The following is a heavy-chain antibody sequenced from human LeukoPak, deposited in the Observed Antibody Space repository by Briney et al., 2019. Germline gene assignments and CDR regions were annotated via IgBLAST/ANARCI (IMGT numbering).Heavy chain of an antibody. CDR1: GFTFSSYG. CDR3: AKGSGWELIVKYFDY. D-gene: IGHD1-26*01. J-gene: IGHJ4*02. V-gene: IGHV3-30*02. Sequence: GGSLRLSCAASGFTFSSYGMHWVRQAPGKGLEWLAVIWGDGRGQFYADSVEGRFTISRDNSNDMLYLQMNSLRAEDTALYYCAKGSGWELIVKYFDYWGQGTLVTVSS. CDR2: IWGDGRGQ.